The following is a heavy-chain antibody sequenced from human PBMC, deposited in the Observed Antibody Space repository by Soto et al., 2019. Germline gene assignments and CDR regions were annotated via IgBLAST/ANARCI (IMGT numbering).Heavy chain of an antibody. Sequence: QVQLVESGGGVVQPGGSLRLSCAASGFTFSRYALHWVRQAPGKGLEWVAVISYDGRNTYYVDSVKGRFTISSENSKNTLSLQMNSLGSEDAGVYYCARDAYDFVWGTYRPVDYWGQGTLVTVSS. D-gene: IGHD3-16*02. CDR3: ARDAYDFVWGTYRPVDY. CDR1: GFTFSRYA. J-gene: IGHJ4*02. V-gene: IGHV3-30*04. CDR2: ISYDGRNT.